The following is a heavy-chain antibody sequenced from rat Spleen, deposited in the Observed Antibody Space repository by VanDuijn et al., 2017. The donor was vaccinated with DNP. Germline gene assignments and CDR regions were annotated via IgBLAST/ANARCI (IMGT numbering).Heavy chain of an antibody. CDR3: ARWSRYFDY. J-gene: IGHJ2*01. Sequence: EVQLQESGPGLVKPSQSLSLTCSVPGYSITGSYWAWIRKFPGNKMELMGYISYSGNTGYNPSLKSRISITRYTSKNQLFLQLNSVTTEDTATYYCARWSRYFDYWGQGVMVTVSS. V-gene: IGHV3-1*01. CDR1: GYSITGSY. CDR2: ISYSGNT.